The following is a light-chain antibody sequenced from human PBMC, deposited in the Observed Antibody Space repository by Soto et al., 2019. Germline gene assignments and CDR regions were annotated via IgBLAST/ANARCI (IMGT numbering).Light chain of an antibody. CDR1: QGITNY. CDR2: AAS. V-gene: IGKV1-27*01. J-gene: IGKJ1*01. CDR3: QKYNSAPKT. Sequence: DVQMTQSPSSLSASLGDRVTITCRASQGITNYLAWYQQKPGKVPKLLIYAASTLQSGVPSRFSGSGSGTDFTLTISSLQPEDVATYYCQKYNSAPKTFGQGTKVEIK.